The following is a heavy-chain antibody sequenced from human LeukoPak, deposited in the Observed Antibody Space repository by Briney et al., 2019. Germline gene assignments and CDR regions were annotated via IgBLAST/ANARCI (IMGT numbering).Heavy chain of an antibody. Sequence: PSETLSLTCTVSGGSISSSSYYWSWIRQPPGKGLEWIGYIYYSGSTNYNPSLKSRVTISVDTSKNQFSLKLSSVTAADTAVYYCARDPGGRPYYYGMDVWGQGTTVTVSS. CDR2: IYYSGST. J-gene: IGHJ6*02. CDR1: GGSISSSSYY. CDR3: ARDPGGRPYYYGMDV. V-gene: IGHV4-61*01. D-gene: IGHD3-16*01.